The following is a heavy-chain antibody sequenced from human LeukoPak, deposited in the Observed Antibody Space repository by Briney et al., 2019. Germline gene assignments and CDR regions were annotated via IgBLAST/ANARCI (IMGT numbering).Heavy chain of an antibody. V-gene: IGHV4-61*02. J-gene: IGHJ4*02. Sequence: SETLSLTCTVSGGSISSGSYYWSWIRQPAGKGLEWIGRIYTSGSTIYNPSLKSRVTISVDTSKNQFSLKLSSVTAADTAVYYCARVPVLREGMVEYSSEDWGQGTLVTVSS. CDR1: GGSISSGSYY. D-gene: IGHD6-19*01. CDR3: ARVPVLREGMVEYSSED. CDR2: IYTSGST.